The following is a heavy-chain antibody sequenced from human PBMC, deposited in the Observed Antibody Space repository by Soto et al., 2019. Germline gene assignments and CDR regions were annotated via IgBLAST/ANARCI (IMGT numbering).Heavy chain of an antibody. J-gene: IGHJ4*02. CDR2: IYYSGST. CDR3: ARHGFSGAYYDFWSGYPAPQFDY. V-gene: IGHV4-39*01. Sequence: LETLSLTRTVSCGSISSSSYYWGWVRQPPGKGVEGGASIYYSGSTYYTPSLKSRVTISVDTSKNQFSLKLSSVTAADTAVYYCARHGFSGAYYDFWSGYPAPQFDYWGQGTLVTVSS. CDR1: CGSISSSSYY. D-gene: IGHD3-3*01.